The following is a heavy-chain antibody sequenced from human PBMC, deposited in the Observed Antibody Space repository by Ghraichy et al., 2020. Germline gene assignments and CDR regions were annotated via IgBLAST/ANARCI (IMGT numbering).Heavy chain of an antibody. CDR1: GFTFSSYE. Sequence: GGSLRLSCAASGFTFSSYEMNWVRQAPGKGLEWVSYIRSSGSTIYYADSVKGRFTISRDNAQNSLYLQMNSLRDEDTAVYYCARQRRARSSGWDWGQGTLVTVSS. CDR2: IRSSGSTI. V-gene: IGHV3-48*03. J-gene: IGHJ1*01. D-gene: IGHD3-22*01. CDR3: ARQRRARSSGWD.